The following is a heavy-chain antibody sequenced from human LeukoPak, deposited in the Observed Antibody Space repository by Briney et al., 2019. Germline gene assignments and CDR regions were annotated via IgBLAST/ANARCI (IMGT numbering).Heavy chain of an antibody. J-gene: IGHJ4*02. Sequence: PSETLSLTCAVYGGSFSGYYWSWIRQPPGKGLEWIGSIYHSGSTYYNPSLKSRVTISVDTSKNQFSLKLSSVTAADTAVYYCAREGTAPPLDYWGQGTLVTVSS. CDR3: AREGTAPPLDY. CDR2: IYHSGST. D-gene: IGHD3-10*01. CDR1: GGSFSGYY. V-gene: IGHV4-34*01.